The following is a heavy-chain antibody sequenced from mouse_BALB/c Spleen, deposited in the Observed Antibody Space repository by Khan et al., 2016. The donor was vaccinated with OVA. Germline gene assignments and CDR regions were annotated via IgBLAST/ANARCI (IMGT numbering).Heavy chain of an antibody. CDR1: GYSFTGYF. CDR2: INPHIGET. Sequence: EVQLQQSGPELVRPGASVKISCKASGYSFTGYFMNWVMQSHGKSLEWIGRINPHIGETFYNQRFKDKATLTLDESSNTAHMELRSLASEDSAVYYCTRIYRSDFDYWGQGTTLTVSS. D-gene: IGHD1-1*01. V-gene: IGHV1-20*02. J-gene: IGHJ2*01. CDR3: TRIYRSDFDY.